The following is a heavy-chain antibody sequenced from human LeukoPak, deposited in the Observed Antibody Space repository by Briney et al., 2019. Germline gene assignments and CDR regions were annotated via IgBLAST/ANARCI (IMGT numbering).Heavy chain of an antibody. Sequence: PGGSLRLSCAASGFIFTDYGMHWVRQAPGKGLDWVAFIRYDEKNYYADSVKGRFTISRDNSKNSLYLQMSSLRVEDTAIYYCAKERYCSGGNCYPDDNWGQGTLVTVSS. V-gene: IGHV3-30*02. CDR1: GFIFTDYG. CDR3: AKERYCSGGNCYPDDN. J-gene: IGHJ4*02. CDR2: IRYDEKN. D-gene: IGHD2-15*01.